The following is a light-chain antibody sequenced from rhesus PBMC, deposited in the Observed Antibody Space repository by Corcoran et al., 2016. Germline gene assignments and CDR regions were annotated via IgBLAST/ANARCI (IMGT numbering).Light chain of an antibody. Sequence: DIQMTQSPSSLSASVGDRVTITCRASQGISDYLNWYQQKPGKAPKRLIHAASGLESGVPSRVSGSGSWTAFTLPISGLQPADSAAYYCLQAYSTPWTFGQGTKVEIK. J-gene: IGKJ1*01. CDR2: AAS. V-gene: IGKV1-36*02. CDR3: LQAYSTPWT. CDR1: QGISDY.